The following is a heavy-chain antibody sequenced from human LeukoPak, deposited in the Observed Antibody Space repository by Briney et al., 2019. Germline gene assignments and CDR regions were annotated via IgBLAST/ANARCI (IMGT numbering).Heavy chain of an antibody. V-gene: IGHV4-59*08. Sequence: PSETLSLTCTVSGGSISSYYWTWIRQPPGKGLEWIGYIYYSGSTKYNPSLKSRVTMSVDTSKNRFSLKLSSVTAADTAVYYCARHRGYCSSISCSYNWFDPWGQGTLVTVSS. CDR1: GGSISSYY. D-gene: IGHD2-2*03. CDR2: IYYSGST. J-gene: IGHJ5*02. CDR3: ARHRGYCSSISCSYNWFDP.